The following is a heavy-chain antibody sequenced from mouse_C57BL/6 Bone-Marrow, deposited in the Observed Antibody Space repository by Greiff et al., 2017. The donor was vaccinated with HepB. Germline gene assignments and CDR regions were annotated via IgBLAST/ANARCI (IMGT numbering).Heavy chain of an antibody. CDR1: GFSFNTYA. V-gene: IGHV10-1*01. CDR3: VRHNYYGFDY. J-gene: IGHJ2*01. Sequence: EVQLQESGGGLVQPKGSLKLSCAASGFSFNTYAMNWVRQAPGKGLEWVARIRSKSNNYATYYADSVKDRFTISRDDSESMLYLQMNNLKTEDTAMYYCVRHNYYGFDYWGQGTTLTVSS. D-gene: IGHD1-1*01. CDR2: IRSKSNNYAT.